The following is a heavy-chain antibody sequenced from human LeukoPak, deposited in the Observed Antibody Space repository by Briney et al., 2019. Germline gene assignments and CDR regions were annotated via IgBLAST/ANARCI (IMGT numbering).Heavy chain of an antibody. J-gene: IGHJ4*02. CDR1: GYIFTAYY. CDR3: ARAFYNSGWYDDY. D-gene: IGHD6-19*01. Sequence: ASVKASCKASGYIFTAYYINWLRQAPGQGLEWMGWINPNSGDTNYAQKFQGRVTMTSDTSITTAYMDLSRLTSDDTAVYYCARAFYNSGWYDDYWGQGTLVTVSS. V-gene: IGHV1-2*02. CDR2: INPNSGDT.